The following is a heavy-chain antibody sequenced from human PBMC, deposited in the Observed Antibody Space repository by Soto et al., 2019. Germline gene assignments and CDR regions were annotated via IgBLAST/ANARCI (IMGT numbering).Heavy chain of an antibody. D-gene: IGHD2-2*01. Sequence: SETLSLTCTVSGGSISSYYWSWIRQPPGKGLEWIGYNYYSGSTNYNPSLKSRVTISVDTSKNQFSLKLSSVTAADTAVYYCARGSDSTLKYQLLQSKTYYYYYYMDVWGKGATVTVSS. J-gene: IGHJ6*03. CDR1: GGSISSYY. V-gene: IGHV4-59*01. CDR3: ARGSDSTLKYQLLQSKTYYYYYYMDV. CDR2: NYYSGST.